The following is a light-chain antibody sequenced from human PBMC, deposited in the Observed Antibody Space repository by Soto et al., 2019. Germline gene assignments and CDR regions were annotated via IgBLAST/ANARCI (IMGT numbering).Light chain of an antibody. CDR2: EVV. J-gene: IGLJ2*01. Sequence: QSALTQPPSASGSPGQSVTLSCTGTINDVGGYNYVSWYQQYPGEAPKLMIYEVVKRPSGVPDRFSGSKSGNTASLTVSGLQAEDEADYYCCSYAGHTNVLFGGGTKLTVL. CDR1: INDVGGYNY. CDR3: CSYAGHTNVL. V-gene: IGLV2-8*01.